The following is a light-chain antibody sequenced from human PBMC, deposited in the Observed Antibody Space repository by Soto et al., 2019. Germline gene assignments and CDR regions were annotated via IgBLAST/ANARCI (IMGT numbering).Light chain of an antibody. Sequence: EIVLTQSPGTLSFSPGERATLTCRASQSVSSSYLAWFQQKPGQAPRLLIYGASSRATGIPDRFSGSGSGTDFTLTISRLEPEDFAVYHCQQYGNAPFTFGPGTKVD. CDR1: QSVSSSY. V-gene: IGKV3-20*01. CDR3: QQYGNAPFT. J-gene: IGKJ3*01. CDR2: GAS.